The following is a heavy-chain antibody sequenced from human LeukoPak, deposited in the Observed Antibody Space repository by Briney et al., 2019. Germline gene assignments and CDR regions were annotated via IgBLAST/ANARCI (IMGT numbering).Heavy chain of an antibody. J-gene: IGHJ4*02. CDR2: ISSSSSTI. Sequence: QSEGSLRLSCAASGFTFSSYSMNWVRQAPGKGLEWVSYISSSSSTIYYADSVKGRFTISRDNAKNSLYLQMNSLRAEDTAVYYCARVGDIGWFDYWGQGTLVTVSS. CDR1: GFTFSSYS. V-gene: IGHV3-48*04. D-gene: IGHD5-12*01. CDR3: ARVGDIGWFDY.